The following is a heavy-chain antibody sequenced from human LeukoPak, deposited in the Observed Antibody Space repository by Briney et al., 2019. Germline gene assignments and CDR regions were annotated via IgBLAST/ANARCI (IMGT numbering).Heavy chain of an antibody. CDR1: GFTFNYYA. Sequence: GGSLRLSCAASGFTFNYYAMHWVRQAPGKGLEWVSLISWEGDTTYYADSVRGRFTISRDNSKNSLYLQMNSLTADDTAFYYCTRDTDYGSATNYFDHWGQGTLVSVSS. D-gene: IGHD3-10*01. V-gene: IGHV3-43D*04. J-gene: IGHJ4*02. CDR2: ISWEGDTT. CDR3: TRDTDYGSATNYFDH.